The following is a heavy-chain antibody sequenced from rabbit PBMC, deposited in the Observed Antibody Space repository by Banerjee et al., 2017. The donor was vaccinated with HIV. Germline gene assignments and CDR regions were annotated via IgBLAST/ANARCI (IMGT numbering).Heavy chain of an antibody. V-gene: IGHV1S45*01. Sequence: QEQLKESGGDLVRPEGSLTLTCTASGFSFSSSYWICWVRQAPGKGLEWIGCIYSDSSGSTDYASWAKGRFTISKTSSTTVTLQMTSLTAADTATYFCAREYYDMTFNLWGPGTLVTVS. CDR1: GFSFSSSYW. CDR3: AREYYDMTFNL. J-gene: IGHJ4*01. CDR2: IYSDSSGST. D-gene: IGHD1-1*01.